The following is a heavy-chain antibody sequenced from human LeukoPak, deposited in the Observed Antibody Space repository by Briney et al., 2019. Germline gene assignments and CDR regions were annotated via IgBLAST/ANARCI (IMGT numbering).Heavy chain of an antibody. CDR2: ISAYNGNT. Sequence: ASVKVSCKGSGYTFSTYGISWVRQAPGQGLERMGWISAYNGNTKYAQKFQGRVTMTRDMSTSTDYMELSSLRSEDTAVYYCARDNSVEDTAWWFDPWGQGTLVTVSS. CDR1: GYTFSTYG. J-gene: IGHJ5*02. V-gene: IGHV1-18*01. CDR3: ARDNSVEDTAWWFDP. D-gene: IGHD4-23*01.